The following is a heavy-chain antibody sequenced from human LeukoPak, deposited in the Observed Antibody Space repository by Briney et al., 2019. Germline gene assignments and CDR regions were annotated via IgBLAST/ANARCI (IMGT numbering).Heavy chain of an antibody. V-gene: IGHV1-69*05. CDR2: IIPIFGTA. D-gene: IGHD2-2*01. CDR1: GGTFSSYA. Sequence: SVKVCCKASGGTFSSYAISWVRQAPGQGLEWMGGIIPIFGTANYAQKFQGRVTITTDESTSTAYMELSSLRSEDTAVYYCARLAGYCSSTSCMGYWGQGTLVTVSS. CDR3: ARLAGYCSSTSCMGY. J-gene: IGHJ4*02.